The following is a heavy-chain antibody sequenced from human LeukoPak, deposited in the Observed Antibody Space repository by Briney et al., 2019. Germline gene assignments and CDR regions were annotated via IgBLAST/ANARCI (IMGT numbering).Heavy chain of an antibody. V-gene: IGHV3-74*01. Sequence: TGGSLRLSCAASGFTFSSYWMHWVRHAPGKGLVWVSRINSDGSSTSYADSVKGRFTISRDNAKNTLYLQMNSLRAEDTAVYYCARESSGSYFFDYWGQGTLVTVPS. CDR2: INSDGSST. D-gene: IGHD3-10*01. CDR3: ARESSGSYFFDY. J-gene: IGHJ4*02. CDR1: GFTFSSYW.